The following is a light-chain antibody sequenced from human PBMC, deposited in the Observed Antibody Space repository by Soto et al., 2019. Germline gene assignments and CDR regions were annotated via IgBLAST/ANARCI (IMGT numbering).Light chain of an antibody. V-gene: IGLV2-14*01. Sequence: QSALTQPASVSGSPGQSITISCTGTSRNVGGYNYVSWYQQHPGKAPKLMIYDVSNRPSGVSNRFSGSKSGNTASLTISGLQAEDEADYYCSSYTSSSIVVFGRGTKLTVL. CDR3: SSYTSSSIVV. CDR2: DVS. CDR1: SRNVGGYNY. J-gene: IGLJ2*01.